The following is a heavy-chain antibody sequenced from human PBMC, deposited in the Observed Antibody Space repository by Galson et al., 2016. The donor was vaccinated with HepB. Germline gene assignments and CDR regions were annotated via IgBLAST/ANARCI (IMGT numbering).Heavy chain of an antibody. CDR2: ISGRGGST. D-gene: IGHD3/OR15-3a*01. V-gene: IGHV3-23*01. Sequence: SLRLSCAASGFTFRSYAMSWVRQAPGKGLEWVSAISGRGGSTYYADSVKGRYTISRDNSKNTLYLQMNSLRAEDTAVYHCAKDLISGPIHNYYYYMDVWGKGTTVTVSS. CDR1: GFTFRSYA. CDR3: AKDLISGPIHNYYYYMDV. J-gene: IGHJ6*03.